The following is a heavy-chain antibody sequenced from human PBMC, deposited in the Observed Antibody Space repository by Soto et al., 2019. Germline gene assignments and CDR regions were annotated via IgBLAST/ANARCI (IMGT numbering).Heavy chain of an antibody. CDR2: IYYSGST. CDR3: ARVQELSTSSRMGYYFDD. CDR1: GGSISSGGYY. Sequence: PSETLSLTCTVSGGSISSGGYYWSWIRQHPGKGLEWIGHIYYSGSTYYNPSLKSRVTISVDTSKNQFSLQLNSVTPEDTAVYYFARVQELSTSSRMGYYFDDWGQGTLVTVSS. J-gene: IGHJ4*02. V-gene: IGHV4-31*03. D-gene: IGHD2-2*01.